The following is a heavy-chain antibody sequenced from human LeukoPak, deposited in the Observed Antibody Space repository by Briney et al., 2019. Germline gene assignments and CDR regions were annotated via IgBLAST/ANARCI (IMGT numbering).Heavy chain of an antibody. CDR1: GFPFSSYW. CDR3: TRVGYIDEGIDY. V-gene: IGHV3-7*04. Sequence: GGSLRLSCVASGFPFSSYWMTWVRQAPGKGLEWVTNIKQDGSKKSYVDSVKGRFTISRDNAKNSLYLQMNSLRAEDTAIYYCTRVGYIDEGIDYWGQGTLVTVSS. J-gene: IGHJ4*02. D-gene: IGHD5-24*01. CDR2: IKQDGSKK.